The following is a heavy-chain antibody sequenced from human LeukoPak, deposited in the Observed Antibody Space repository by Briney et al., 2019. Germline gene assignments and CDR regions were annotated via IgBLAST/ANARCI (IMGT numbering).Heavy chain of an antibody. V-gene: IGHV4-59*08. CDR2: IYYSGST. Sequence: PSETLSLTCTVSGGSISSYYWSWIRQPPGKGLEWIGYIYYSGSTNYNPSLKSRVTISVDTSKNQFSLKLSSVTAADTAVYYCARAEYYYDSSGYNPWGQGTLVTVSS. CDR3: ARAEYYYDSSGYNP. CDR1: GGSISSYY. D-gene: IGHD3-22*01. J-gene: IGHJ5*02.